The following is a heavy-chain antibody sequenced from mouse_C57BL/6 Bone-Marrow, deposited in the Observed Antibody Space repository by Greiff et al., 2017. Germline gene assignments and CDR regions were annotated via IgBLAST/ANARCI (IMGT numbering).Heavy chain of an antibody. V-gene: IGHV1-61*01. D-gene: IGHD2-4*01. Sequence: QVQLQQPGAELVRPGSSVKLSCKASGYTFTSYWMDWVKQRPGQGLEWIGNIYPSDSETHYNQKFKDKATLTVAKSSSTAYMQLSSLTSEDSAVYYCAREGGLRGGFAYWGQGTLVTVSA. CDR2: IYPSDSET. CDR1: GYTFTSYW. J-gene: IGHJ3*01. CDR3: AREGGLRGGFAY.